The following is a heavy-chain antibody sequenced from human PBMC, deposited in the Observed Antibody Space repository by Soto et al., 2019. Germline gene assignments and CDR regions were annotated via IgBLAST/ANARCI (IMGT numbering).Heavy chain of an antibody. CDR3: ARGPSPLAY. Sequence: QVQLQQSGPGLLKPSQTLSLTCAISGDSVSSNSAAWNWIRQTPSRGLEWLGRTYYRSKWYSDYAGSVKSRITINADTSKNQFTLHLNSVTPQDTAVYYSARGPSPLAYWGRGTVVTVSS. J-gene: IGHJ4*02. D-gene: IGHD6-6*01. CDR1: GDSVSSNSAA. V-gene: IGHV6-1*01. CDR2: TYYRSKWYS.